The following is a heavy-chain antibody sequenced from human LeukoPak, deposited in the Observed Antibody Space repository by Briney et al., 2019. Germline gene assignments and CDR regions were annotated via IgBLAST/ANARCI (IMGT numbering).Heavy chain of an antibody. CDR2: IYYSGST. Sequence: SQTLSLTCTVSGGSISSGDCYWSWIRQPPGKGLEWIGYIYYSGSTYYNPSLKSRVTISVDTSKNQFSLKLSSVTAADTAVYYCARGHSIVATDYWGQGTLVTVSS. D-gene: IGHD5-12*01. CDR1: GGSISSGDCY. J-gene: IGHJ4*02. V-gene: IGHV4-30-4*01. CDR3: ARGHSIVATDY.